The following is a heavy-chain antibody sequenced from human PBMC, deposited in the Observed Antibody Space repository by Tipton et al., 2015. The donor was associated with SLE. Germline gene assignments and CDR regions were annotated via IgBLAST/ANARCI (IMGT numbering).Heavy chain of an antibody. V-gene: IGHV4-31*11. CDR3: ARPGMGGWYFDL. CDR2: IYYSGST. Sequence: TLSLTCAVSGGSISSGGYYWSWIRQHPGKGLEWIGYIYYSGSTYYNPSLKSRVTISVDTSKNQFSLKLNSVTAADTAVYYCARPGMGGWYFDLWGRGTLVTVSS. CDR1: GGSISSGGYY. D-gene: IGHD1-26*01. J-gene: IGHJ2*01.